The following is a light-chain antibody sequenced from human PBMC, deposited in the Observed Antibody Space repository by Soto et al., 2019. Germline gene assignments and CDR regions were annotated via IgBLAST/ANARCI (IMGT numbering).Light chain of an antibody. Sequence: QSVLTQPPSGSGAPGQRVTISCSGSSSNLGAGYDVQWYRQFPGTAPKLLIYANSVRPSGVPDRFSGSESGTSASLAITGLQAEDEADYYCQSYDSSLIVSKVFGTGTKVTVL. CDR1: SSNLGAGYD. J-gene: IGLJ1*01. V-gene: IGLV1-40*01. CDR2: ANS. CDR3: QSYDSSLIVSKV.